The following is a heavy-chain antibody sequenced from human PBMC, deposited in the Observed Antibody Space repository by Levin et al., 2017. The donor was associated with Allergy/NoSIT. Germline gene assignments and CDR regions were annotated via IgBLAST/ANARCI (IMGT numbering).Heavy chain of an antibody. V-gene: IGHV4-61*01. D-gene: IGHD6-19*01. CDR2: IYYSGST. CDR3: ARDDSVAGTARYFQH. J-gene: IGHJ1*01. Sequence: ASETLSLTCTVSGGSVSSGSYYWSWIRQPPGKGLEWIGYIYYSGSTNYNPSLKSRVTISVDTSKNQFSLKLSSVTAADTAVYYCARDDSVAGTARYFQHWGQGTLVTVSS. CDR1: GGSVSSGSYY.